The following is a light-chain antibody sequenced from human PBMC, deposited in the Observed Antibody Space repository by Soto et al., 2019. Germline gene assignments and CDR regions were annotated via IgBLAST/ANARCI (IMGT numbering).Light chain of an antibody. J-gene: IGKJ5*01. CDR2: AAS. CDR1: QGISSY. V-gene: IGKV1-9*01. CDR3: QQLNSYPIT. Sequence: IQLTQSPSSLSASVGDRVTISCRASQGISSYLAWYQQKPGKAPKLLIYAASTLQSGVPSRFSGGGSGADFTLTISSLQPEDFATYYCQQLNSYPITLGQGTRLDIK.